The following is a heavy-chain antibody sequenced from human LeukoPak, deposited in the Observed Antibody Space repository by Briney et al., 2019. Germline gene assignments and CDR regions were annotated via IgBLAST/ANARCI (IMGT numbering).Heavy chain of an antibody. Sequence: SGGSLRLSCAASGFTFSSYWMSWVRQAPGKGLEWVSAIETGGASTYYADSVKGRFSISRDNSKNTLYLQMNSLRAEDTAVYYCAKDGVPAAIFGFSVWGQGTLVTVSS. CDR1: GFTFSSYW. CDR2: IETGGAST. D-gene: IGHD2-2*01. J-gene: IGHJ4*02. CDR3: AKDGVPAAIFGFSV. V-gene: IGHV3-23*01.